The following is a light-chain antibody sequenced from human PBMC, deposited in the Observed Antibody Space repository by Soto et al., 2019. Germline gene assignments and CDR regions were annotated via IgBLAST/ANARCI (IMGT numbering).Light chain of an antibody. CDR2: EVT. V-gene: IGLV2-8*01. Sequence: QSVLTQPPSASGSLGQSVTISCTGTSSDVGAYKYVSWYQQYPGKAPKLMIYEVTKRPSGVPDRFSGSKSGNTASLTVSGLQAEDEADYYCTSYVGNDIWVFGGGTKVPVL. J-gene: IGLJ3*02. CDR3: TSYVGNDIWV. CDR1: SSDVGAYKY.